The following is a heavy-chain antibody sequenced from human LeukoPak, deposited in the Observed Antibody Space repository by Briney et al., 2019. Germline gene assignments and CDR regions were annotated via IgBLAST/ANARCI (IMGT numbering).Heavy chain of an antibody. Sequence: ASVKVSCKASGYTFTSYDINWVRQATGQGLEWMGWMNPNSGNTGYAQKFQGRVTITRNTSISTAYMELSSLRSEDTAAYYCARVSSIPLLIAAADHGPYYYYYMDVWGKGTTVTVSS. D-gene: IGHD6-13*01. CDR1: GYTFTSYD. J-gene: IGHJ6*03. CDR3: ARVSSIPLLIAAADHGPYYYYYMDV. CDR2: MNPNSGNT. V-gene: IGHV1-8*03.